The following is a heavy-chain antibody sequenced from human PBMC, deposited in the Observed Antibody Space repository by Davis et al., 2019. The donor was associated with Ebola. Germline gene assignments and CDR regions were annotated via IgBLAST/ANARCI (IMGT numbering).Heavy chain of an antibody. CDR2: ISYDGSNE. J-gene: IGHJ4*02. CDR3: AMSQWELLLEYYFDY. D-gene: IGHD1-26*01. CDR1: GFTFSNYA. V-gene: IGHV3-30-3*01. Sequence: GGSLRLSCAASGFTFSNYAMNWVRQAPGKGLEWVAVISYDGSNEYYADSVKGRFTISRDNSKNTLYLQMNSLRAEDTAVYYCAMSQWELLLEYYFDYWGQGTLVTVSS.